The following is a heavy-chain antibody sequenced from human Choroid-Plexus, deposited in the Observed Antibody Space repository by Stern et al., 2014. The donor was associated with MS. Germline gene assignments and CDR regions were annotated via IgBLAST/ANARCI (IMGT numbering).Heavy chain of an antibody. Sequence: VHLVESGAGVKKPGSSVKVSCKASGGTFSSYEITWVRQAPGQGLEWMGGIIPTFDTPTYAQKCQDRVTISADESTRTAYMELSSLKSEDTAIYFCARAYTYYSNSAGYWGQGTLVTVSS. V-gene: IGHV1-69*01. CDR3: ARAYTYYSNSAGY. J-gene: IGHJ4*02. D-gene: IGHD3-10*01. CDR2: IIPTFDTP. CDR1: GGTFSSYE.